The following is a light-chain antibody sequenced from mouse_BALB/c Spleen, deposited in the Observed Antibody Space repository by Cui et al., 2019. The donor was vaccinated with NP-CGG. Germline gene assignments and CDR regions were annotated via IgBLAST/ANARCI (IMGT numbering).Light chain of an antibody. V-gene: IGLV1*01. J-gene: IGLJ1*01. CDR1: TGAVTPSNY. Sequence: QAVVTQESALTISPGETVTLTCRSNTGAVTPSNYSNWVQEKPDHLFTGLIGGTNNRVPGVPARFSGSLIGDKAALTITGAQTEDEAIYFCALWYSNHWVFGGGTKLTVL. CDR2: GTN. CDR3: ALWYSNHWV.